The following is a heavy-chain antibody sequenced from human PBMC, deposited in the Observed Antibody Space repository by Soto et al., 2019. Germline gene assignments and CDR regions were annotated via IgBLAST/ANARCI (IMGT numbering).Heavy chain of an antibody. J-gene: IGHJ5*02. Sequence: SETLSLTCAVYGWSFSGYYWSWIRQPPGKGLEWIGEINHSGSTNYNPSLKSRVTISVDTSKNQFSLKLSSVTAADTAVYYCARASYYYGSGSYYNVRISVWFDPWGQGTLVTVSS. CDR3: ARASYYYGSGSYYNVRISVWFDP. CDR2: INHSGST. D-gene: IGHD3-10*01. CDR1: GWSFSGYY. V-gene: IGHV4-34*01.